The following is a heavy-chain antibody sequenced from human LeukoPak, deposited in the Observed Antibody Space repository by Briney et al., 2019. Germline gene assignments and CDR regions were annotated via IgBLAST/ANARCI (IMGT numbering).Heavy chain of an antibody. J-gene: IGHJ4*02. D-gene: IGHD3-10*01. Sequence: SETLSLTCTVSGGSISSSSYYWGWIRQPPGKGLEWIGSIYYSGSTYYNPSLKSRVTISVDTSKNQFSLKLRSVTAADTAVYYCARHLAHYYGSGSYYINFWGQGTLVTVSS. V-gene: IGHV4-39*01. CDR2: IYYSGST. CDR3: ARHLAHYYGSGSYYINF. CDR1: GGSISSSSYY.